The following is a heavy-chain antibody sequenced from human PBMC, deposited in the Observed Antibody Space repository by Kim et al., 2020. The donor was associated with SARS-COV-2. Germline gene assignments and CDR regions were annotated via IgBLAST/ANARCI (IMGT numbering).Heavy chain of an antibody. CDR2: IWYDGSNK. Sequence: GGSLRLSCAASGFSFSTYGMHWVRQAPGKGLEWVAVIWYDGSNKYYADSVKGRFTISRDNSKNTLYLQMNSLRAEDTALYYCAKEFYYDSSGYYFDYWGQGTLVTVSS. CDR1: GFSFSTYG. CDR3: AKEFYYDSSGYYFDY. J-gene: IGHJ4*02. D-gene: IGHD3-22*01. V-gene: IGHV3-33*06.